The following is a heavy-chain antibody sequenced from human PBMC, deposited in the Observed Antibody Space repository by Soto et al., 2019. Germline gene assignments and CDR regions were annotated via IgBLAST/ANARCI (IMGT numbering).Heavy chain of an antibody. Sequence: GGSLRLSCAASGFTFSSYAMSWVRQAPGKGLEWVSAISGSGGSTYYADSVKGRFTISRDNSKNTLYLQMNSLRAEDTAVYYCAKEAKTSSSRGDYYYMDVWGKGTTVTVSS. J-gene: IGHJ6*03. CDR3: AKEAKTSSSRGDYYYMDV. D-gene: IGHD6-6*01. CDR1: GFTFSSYA. CDR2: ISGSGGST. V-gene: IGHV3-23*01.